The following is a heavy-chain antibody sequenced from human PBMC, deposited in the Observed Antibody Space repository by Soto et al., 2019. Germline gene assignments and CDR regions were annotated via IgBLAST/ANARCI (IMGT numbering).Heavy chain of an antibody. CDR3: TCIFSGGYGYGFYYYGMDV. D-gene: IGHD5-18*01. J-gene: IGHJ6*02. Sequence: SETLSLTCTVSGGSISSSSYYWGWIRQPLGKGLEWIGSIYYSGSTYYNPSLKSRVTISVDTSKSQFSLKLSSVTAADTAVYYCTCIFSGGYGYGFYYYGMDVWGQGTTVTVS. V-gene: IGHV4-39*01. CDR1: GGSISSSSYY. CDR2: IYYSGST.